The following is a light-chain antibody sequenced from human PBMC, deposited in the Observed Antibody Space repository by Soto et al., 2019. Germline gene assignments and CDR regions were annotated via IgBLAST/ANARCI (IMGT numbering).Light chain of an antibody. CDR1: SSNIGSNT. Sequence: QPVLTQPPSASGTPGQRVTISCSGSSSNIGSNTVNWYQQLPGTAPKLLIYSNNQRPSGVPDRFSGSKSGTSASLAISGLQSEDEADYYCAAWDDRRTYVLGTGTKLTVL. CDR2: SNN. V-gene: IGLV1-44*01. CDR3: AAWDDRRTYV. J-gene: IGLJ1*01.